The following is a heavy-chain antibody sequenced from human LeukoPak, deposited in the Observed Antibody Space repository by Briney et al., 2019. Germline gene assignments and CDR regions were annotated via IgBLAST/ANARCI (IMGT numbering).Heavy chain of an antibody. CDR1: GGPISSYY. CDR3: ARATHDYGSGKNPNFDY. D-gene: IGHD3-10*01. Sequence: SETLSLTCTVSGGPISSYYWSWIRQPPGKGLEWIGYIYYSGSTNYNPSLKSRVTISVDTSKNQFSLKLSSVTAADTAVYYCARATHDYGSGKNPNFDYWGQGTLVTVSS. J-gene: IGHJ4*02. V-gene: IGHV4-59*01. CDR2: IYYSGST.